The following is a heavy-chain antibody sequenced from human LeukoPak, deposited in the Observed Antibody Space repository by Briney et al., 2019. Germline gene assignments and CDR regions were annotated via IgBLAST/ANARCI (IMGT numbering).Heavy chain of an antibody. CDR1: GGSISSSSYY. J-gene: IGHJ6*02. CDR2: IYYSGST. D-gene: IGHD2-21*02. V-gene: IGHV4-39*07. Sequence: SETLSLTCTVSGGSISSSSYYWGGIRQPPGKGLGWMGSIYYSGSTYYNPSLKSRVTISVDTSKNQFSLKLSSVTAADTAVYYCARGRGGDRTHYYYYYGMDVWGQGTTVTVSS. CDR3: ARGRGGDRTHYYYYYGMDV.